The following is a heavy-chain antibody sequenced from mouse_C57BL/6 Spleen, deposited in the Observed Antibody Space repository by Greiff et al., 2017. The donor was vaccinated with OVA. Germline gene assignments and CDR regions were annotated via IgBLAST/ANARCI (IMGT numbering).Heavy chain of an antibody. CDR3: ARDDYNRAWFAY. Sequence: EVQLQQSGPELVKPGASVKISCKASGYSITDYYMNWVKQSNGKSLEWIGVINPNYGTTSYYQKFKGKATLTGDQSSSTAYMQLNSLTSEDSAVYYCARDDYNRAWFAYWGQGTLVTVSA. CDR1: GYSITDYY. J-gene: IGHJ3*01. D-gene: IGHD2-4*01. V-gene: IGHV1-39*01. CDR2: INPNYGTT.